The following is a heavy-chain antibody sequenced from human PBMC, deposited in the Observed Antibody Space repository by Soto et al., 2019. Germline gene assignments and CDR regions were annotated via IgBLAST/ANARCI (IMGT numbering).Heavy chain of an antibody. CDR1: GFTLSGSA. V-gene: IGHV3-23*01. Sequence: PGGSLRLSCAASGFTLSGSAMTWVRQAPGKWLEYVSSITSSGSEAFHADSVKGRFAMSRDNSKNMVYLQMNSLRVEDTGVYYCAKEGHNSGWYWDVRGKGALVTVSS. D-gene: IGHD6-19*01. CDR3: AKEGHNSGWYWDV. J-gene: IGHJ6*04. CDR2: ITSSGSEA.